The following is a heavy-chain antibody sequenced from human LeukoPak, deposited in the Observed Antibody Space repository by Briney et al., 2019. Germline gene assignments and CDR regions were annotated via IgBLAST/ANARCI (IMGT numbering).Heavy chain of an antibody. D-gene: IGHD1-14*01. CDR1: GGSISPYY. CDR3: ARLQGRGENHIDF. CDR2: ISYSGST. Sequence: PSETLSLTCTVSGGSISPYYWSWLRQPPGKGLEWIGYISYSGSTNYNPSLKTLRSRVTFSVDTSKNQFSLTLSSVTAADTAVYYCARLQGRGENHIDFWGQGALSPSPQ. V-gene: IGHV4-59*08. J-gene: IGHJ4*02.